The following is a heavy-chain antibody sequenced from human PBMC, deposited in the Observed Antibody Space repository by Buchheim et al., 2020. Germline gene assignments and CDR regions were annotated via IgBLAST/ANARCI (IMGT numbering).Heavy chain of an antibody. D-gene: IGHD2-15*01. V-gene: IGHV3-30*14. CDR3: ARDVRDIVLVIAAAHYYYYGMDV. CDR1: GFTLRNYA. J-gene: IGHJ6*02. Sequence: QVQLVESGGDVVQPGRSLRLSCAASGFTLRNYAMHWVRQAPGKGLEWVAVISHDVSNKYYADSVKGRFTISRDNSKNTLSFQMNSLRAEDTAVYYCARDVRDIVLVIAAAHYYYYGMDVWGQGTT. CDR2: ISHDVSNK.